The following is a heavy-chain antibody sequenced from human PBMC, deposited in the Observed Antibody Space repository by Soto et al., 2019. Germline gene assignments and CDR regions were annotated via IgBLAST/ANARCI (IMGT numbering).Heavy chain of an antibody. D-gene: IGHD3-16*02. Sequence: SETRPSPAVCLVRRSVTILGVGFVKPRGGGLNWIGEVNRGGRTKYSPSLERRLTISVDPSRNQVSLELRAVTAADTAIYYCARLKEDKVWGTYRYLDLWCQGNLVTVSS. CDR2: VNRGGRT. V-gene: IGHV4-34*01. CDR3: ARLKEDKVWGTYRYLDL. J-gene: IGHJ5*02. CDR1: VRRSVTIL.